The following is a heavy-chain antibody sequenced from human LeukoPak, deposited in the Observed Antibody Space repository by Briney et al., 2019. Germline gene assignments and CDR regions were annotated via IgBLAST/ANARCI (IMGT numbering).Heavy chain of an antibody. D-gene: IGHD7-27*01. Sequence: SETLSLTCTVSGGSISSSSYYWGWIRQPPGKGLEWIGSIHHSGSTNYNPSLKSRVTISVDTSKNQFSPKLSSVTAADTAVYYCARDDWGYDYWGQGTLVTVSS. CDR2: IHHSGST. CDR3: ARDDWGYDY. V-gene: IGHV4-39*07. CDR1: GGSISSSSYY. J-gene: IGHJ4*02.